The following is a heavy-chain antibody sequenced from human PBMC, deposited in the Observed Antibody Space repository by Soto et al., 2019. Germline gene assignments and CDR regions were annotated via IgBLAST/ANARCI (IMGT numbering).Heavy chain of an antibody. CDR3: AKDLRWLQPYGVDY. J-gene: IGHJ4*02. CDR1: GFTFSSYG. CDR2: ISYDGSNK. D-gene: IGHD5-12*01. V-gene: IGHV3-30*18. Sequence: GGSLRLSCAASGFTFSSYGMHWVRQAPGKGLEWVAVISYDGSNKYYADSVKGRFTISRDNSKNTLYLQMNSLRAEDTAVYYCAKDLRWLQPYGVDYWGQGTLVTVSS.